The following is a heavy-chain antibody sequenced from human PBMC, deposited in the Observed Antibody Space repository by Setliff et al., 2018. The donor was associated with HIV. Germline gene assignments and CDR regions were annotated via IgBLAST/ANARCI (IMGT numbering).Heavy chain of an antibody. D-gene: IGHD6-13*01. CDR3: ARGQTGVAAAAFGGGSAWSDEGFDI. CDR1: GGTLSNYV. CDR2: IIPMYNIP. J-gene: IGHJ3*02. V-gene: IGHV1-69*13. Sequence: SVKVSCKTSGGTLSNYVITWVRQAPGQGLEWMGMIIPMYNIPAYAQKFQGRVAFTADESTSTAYMELSSLSSEDTAVYYCARGQTGVAAAAFGGGSAWSDEGFDIWGQGTMVTVSS.